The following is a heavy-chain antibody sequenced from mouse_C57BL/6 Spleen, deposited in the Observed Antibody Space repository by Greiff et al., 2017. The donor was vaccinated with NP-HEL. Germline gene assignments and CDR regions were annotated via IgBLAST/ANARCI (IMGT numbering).Heavy chain of an antibody. D-gene: IGHD1-1*01. CDR3: ARDSSRLTWFAY. J-gene: IGHJ3*01. CDR2: ISSGSSTI. V-gene: IGHV5-17*01. CDR1: GFTFSDYG. Sequence: EVKLVESGGGLVKPGGSLKLSCAASGFTFSDYGMHWVRQAPEKGLGWVAYISSGSSTIYYADTVKGRFTISRDNAKNTLFLQMTSLRSEDTAMYYCARDSSRLTWFAYWGQGTLVTVSA.